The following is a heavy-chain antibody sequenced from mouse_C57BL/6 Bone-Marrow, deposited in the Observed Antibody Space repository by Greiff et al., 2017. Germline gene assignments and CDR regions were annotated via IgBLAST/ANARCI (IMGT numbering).Heavy chain of an antibody. CDR3: ARGWGYYGNYFDD. CDR1: GFTFSSYA. CDR2: ISDGGSYT. D-gene: IGHD1-1*01. V-gene: IGHV5-4*01. Sequence: EVQVVESGGGLVKPGGSLKLSCAASGFTFSSYAMSWVRQTPEKRLEWVATISDGGSYTYYPDNVKGRFTISRDNAKNNLYLQMSHLKSEDTAMYDCARGWGYYGNYFDDWGQGTTLTVSS. J-gene: IGHJ2*01.